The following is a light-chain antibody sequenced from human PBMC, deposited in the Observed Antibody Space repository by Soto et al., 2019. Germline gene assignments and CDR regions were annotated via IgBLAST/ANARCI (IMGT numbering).Light chain of an antibody. V-gene: IGKV1-9*01. CDR2: AAS. Sequence: DIQLTQSPSFLSASVGDRVTITCRASQGISSYLAWYQQKPGKAPKLLIYAASTLQSGVPSRFSGSGSGTEFTLTISSLQPEDFATYYCKQLNSYPPFGQGTRLEIK. CDR1: QGISSY. CDR3: KQLNSYPP. J-gene: IGKJ5*01.